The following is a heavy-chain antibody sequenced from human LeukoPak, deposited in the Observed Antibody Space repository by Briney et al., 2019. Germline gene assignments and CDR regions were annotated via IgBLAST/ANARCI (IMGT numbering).Heavy chain of an antibody. J-gene: IGHJ5*02. CDR3: ARGSRGSSSWYRLWFWFDP. CDR1: GGSFSGYY. V-gene: IGHV4-34*01. D-gene: IGHD6-13*01. CDR2: INHSGST. Sequence: PSETLSLTCAVSGGSFSGYYWSWIRQPPGKGLEWIGEINHSGSTHYHPSLKRRVTISVDTSKNQFSLKLSSVTAADTAVYYCARGSRGSSSWYRLWFWFDPWGQGTLVTVSS.